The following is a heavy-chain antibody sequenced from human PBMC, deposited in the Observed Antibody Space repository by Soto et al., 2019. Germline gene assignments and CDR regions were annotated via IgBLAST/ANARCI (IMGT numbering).Heavy chain of an antibody. CDR3: AKKGTTTTEPYYFDY. Sequence: SVKVSCKASGGTFDIYSINWVRQAPGQGLEWMGRIIPVLHIVNYAQNFQGRVSITADKSTTTAYMELSGLRSDDTALYYCAKKGTTTTEPYYFDYWGQGTLVTVSS. D-gene: IGHD4-4*01. CDR2: IIPVLHIV. J-gene: IGHJ4*01. CDR1: GGTFDIYS. V-gene: IGHV1-69*02.